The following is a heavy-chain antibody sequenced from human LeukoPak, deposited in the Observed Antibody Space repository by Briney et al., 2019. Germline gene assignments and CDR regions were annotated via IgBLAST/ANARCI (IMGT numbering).Heavy chain of an antibody. J-gene: IGHJ6*03. V-gene: IGHV3-11*04. CDR2: ISSSGSTI. D-gene: IGHD1-14*01. CDR1: GFTFSDYY. Sequence: GGSLRLSCAASGFTFSDYYMSWIRQAPGKGLEWVSYISSSGSTIYYADSVKGRFTISRDNAKNSLYLQMNSLRAEDTAVYYCARDHEPGYYYYMDVWGKGTTVTVSS. CDR3: ARDHEPGYYYYMDV.